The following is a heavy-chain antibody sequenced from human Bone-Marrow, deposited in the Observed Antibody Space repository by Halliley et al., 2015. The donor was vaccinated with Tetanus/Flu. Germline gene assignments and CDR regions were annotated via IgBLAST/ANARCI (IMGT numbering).Heavy chain of an antibody. D-gene: IGHD3-10*01. CDR2: ISGRGDFT. J-gene: IGHJ4*02. CDR1: GFTFSDYA. Sequence: SLRLSCAASGFTFSDYAMTWVRQAAGKGLEWVSAISGRGDFTFYADSVKGRFTISRDNSKSTLYMQMNSLRGEDTARYYCVKSHGSRGFGESLFNYNSFDSWGQGTLVTVSS. V-gene: IGHV3-23*01. CDR3: VKSHGSRGFGESLFNYNSFDS.